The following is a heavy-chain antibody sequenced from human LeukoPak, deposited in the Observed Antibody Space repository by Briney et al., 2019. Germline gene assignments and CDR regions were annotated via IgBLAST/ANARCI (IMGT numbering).Heavy chain of an antibody. D-gene: IGHD5-18*01. J-gene: IGHJ5*02. CDR3: ARDKLWLSWFDP. V-gene: IGHV4-39*07. CDR2: IYYSGST. Sequence: SETLSLTCTVSGGSISSSSYYWGWIRQPPGKGLEWIGSIYYSGSTYYNPSLKSRVTISVDTSKNQFSLKLSSVTAADTAVYYCARDKLWLSWFDPWGQGTLVTVSS. CDR1: GGSISSSSYY.